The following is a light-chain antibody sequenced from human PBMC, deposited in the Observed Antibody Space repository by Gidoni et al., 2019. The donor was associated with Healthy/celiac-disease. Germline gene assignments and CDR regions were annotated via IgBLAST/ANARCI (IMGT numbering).Light chain of an antibody. V-gene: IGKV3-15*01. Sequence: ELVMTQSPATLSVSPGERATLSCRASQSVSSNLAWYQQKPGQAPRLLIYGASTRATGIPARFSGSGSGTEFTLTISSLQSEDFAVYYCQQYNNWPPLFTFGPGTKVDIK. CDR1: QSVSSN. CDR2: GAS. J-gene: IGKJ3*01. CDR3: QQYNNWPPLFT.